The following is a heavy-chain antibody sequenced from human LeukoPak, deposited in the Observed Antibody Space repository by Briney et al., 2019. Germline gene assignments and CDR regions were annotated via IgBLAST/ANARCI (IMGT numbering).Heavy chain of an antibody. CDR3: ARDSGYAFDI. CDR2: ISSNGGST. V-gene: IGHV3-64*04. D-gene: IGHD3-22*01. J-gene: IGHJ3*02. Sequence: GGSLRLSCSASGFSFSRYAMHWVRQAPGKGLEYVSGISSNGGSTHYADSVKGRFTISRDNSKNTLYLQMNSLRAEDTAVYYCARDSGYAFDIWGQGTMVTVSS. CDR1: GFSFSRYA.